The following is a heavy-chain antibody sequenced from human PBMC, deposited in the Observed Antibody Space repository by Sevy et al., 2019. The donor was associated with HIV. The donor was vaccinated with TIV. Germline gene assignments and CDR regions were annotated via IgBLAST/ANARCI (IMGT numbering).Heavy chain of an antibody. D-gene: IGHD4-17*01. J-gene: IGHJ4*02. CDR2: IKSKADGGTP. CDR3: TTDLPTGMTTVTVDY. CDR1: GFIFSNAW. Sequence: GGSLRLSCGASGFIFSNAWMSWVRQAPGKGLEWVGRIKSKADGGTPDYAAPVKGTFTISRDDSKNTLYLQMNSLKTEDTAVYYCTTDLPTGMTTVTVDYWGQGTLVTVSS. V-gene: IGHV3-15*01.